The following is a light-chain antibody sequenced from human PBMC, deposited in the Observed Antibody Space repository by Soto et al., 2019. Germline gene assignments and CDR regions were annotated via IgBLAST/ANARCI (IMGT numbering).Light chain of an antibody. J-gene: IGLJ2*01. CDR2: EVS. Sequence: QSALTQPASVSGSPGQSITISCTGTSSDVGGYNYVSWYQQHPGKAPKLMIYEVSNRPSGVSNRFSGSKPGNTASLTISGLQAEDEADYYCSSYTSSSTLVVFGGRTKVTVL. V-gene: IGLV2-14*01. CDR3: SSYTSSSTLVV. CDR1: SSDVGGYNY.